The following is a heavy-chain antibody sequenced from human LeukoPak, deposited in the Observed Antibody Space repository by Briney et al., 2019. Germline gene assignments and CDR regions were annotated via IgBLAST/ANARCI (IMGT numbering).Heavy chain of an antibody. D-gene: IGHD2-15*01. J-gene: IGHJ3*02. CDR2: SRNKANNNTT. CDR1: GFTFSDYY. Sequence: GGSLRLSCAASGFTFSDYYMDWVRQAPGKGLEWVARSRNKANNNTTEYSASVKGRFTISRDDSQHSLTLQPNSLKREETAAYYCARGAYCSGGRCPDAFDIWGQGPMVTVSS. V-gene: IGHV3-72*01. CDR3: ARGAYCSGGRCPDAFDI.